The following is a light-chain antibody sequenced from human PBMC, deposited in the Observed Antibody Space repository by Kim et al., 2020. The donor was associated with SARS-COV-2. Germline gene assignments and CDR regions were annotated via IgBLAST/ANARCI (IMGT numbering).Light chain of an antibody. Sequence: DIQMTQSPSSLSASVGDRVTITCRASQYISNYLAWFQLKPGKAPKLLIYAASALQPGVPSRFSGSGSGTDFTLTVTRLQPEDVATYCCQECDRAPWTFGQGTKVDIK. CDR1: QYISNY. CDR2: AAS. J-gene: IGKJ1*01. V-gene: IGKV1-27*01. CDR3: QECDRAPWT.